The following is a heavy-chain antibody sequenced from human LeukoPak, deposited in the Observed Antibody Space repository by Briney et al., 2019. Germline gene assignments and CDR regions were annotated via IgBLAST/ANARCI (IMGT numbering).Heavy chain of an antibody. Sequence: GGSLRLSCEASGFIFSTYAFHWVRQAPGKGPEWMAFITYDGSDTYFADSVKGRFTLSRDNSRNALYLQMNSLRTADTAVYYCARPGGYAFDIWGQGTMVTVSS. J-gene: IGHJ3*02. CDR2: ITYDGSDT. V-gene: IGHV3-30*04. CDR3: ARPGGYAFDI. CDR1: GFIFSTYA. D-gene: IGHD3-10*01.